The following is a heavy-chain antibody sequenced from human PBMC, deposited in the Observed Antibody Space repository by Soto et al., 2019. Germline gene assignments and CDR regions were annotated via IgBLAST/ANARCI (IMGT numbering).Heavy chain of an antibody. CDR3: ARAGYSSGWYFRFDP. Sequence: PSETLSLTCTVSGGSISSYYWSWIRQPPGKGLEWIGYIYFSGSTNYNPSLKSRVTISVDTSKNQFSLKLSSVTDADTAVYYCARAGYSSGWYFRFDPWGQGTLVTVSS. D-gene: IGHD6-19*01. CDR1: GGSISSYY. J-gene: IGHJ5*02. CDR2: IYFSGST. V-gene: IGHV4-59*01.